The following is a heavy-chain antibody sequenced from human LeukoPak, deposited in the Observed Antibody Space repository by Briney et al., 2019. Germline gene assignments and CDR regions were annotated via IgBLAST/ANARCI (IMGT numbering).Heavy chain of an antibody. CDR3: ARVRTIFGVVIISPRVDY. J-gene: IGHJ4*02. CDR1: GYSISSGYY. V-gene: IGHV4-38-2*02. D-gene: IGHD3-3*01. Sequence: SETLSLTCTVSGYSISSGYYWVWIRQPPGKGLEWIGSIYHSGSTYYNPSLKSRVTISVDTSKNQFSLKLSSVTAADTAVYYCARVRTIFGVVIISPRVDYWGQGTLVTVSS. CDR2: IYHSGST.